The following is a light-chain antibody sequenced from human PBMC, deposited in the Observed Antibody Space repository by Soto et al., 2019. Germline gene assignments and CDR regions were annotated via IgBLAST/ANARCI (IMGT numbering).Light chain of an antibody. Sequence: ELVMTQAQATLSVYPGERASLSCRASQSVSSNLAWYQQKPGQAPRLLISGASTRATDIPARFSGSGSGTDFTLTISSLQSEDFAVYYCQQYSDWPLTFGQGTRLEIK. CDR2: GAS. V-gene: IGKV3-15*01. J-gene: IGKJ5*01. CDR1: QSVSSN. CDR3: QQYSDWPLT.